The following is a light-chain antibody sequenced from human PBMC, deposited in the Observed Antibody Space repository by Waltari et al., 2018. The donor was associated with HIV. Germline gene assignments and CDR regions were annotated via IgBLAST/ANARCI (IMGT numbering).Light chain of an antibody. CDR1: KSVSSTY. J-gene: IGKJ1*01. CDR2: AAS. CDR3: QQYGSSPQT. V-gene: IGKV3-20*01. Sequence: EIVLTQSPGTLSLSPGERGTLSCRASKSVSSTYLAWYQQKPGQAPRLLIYAASSRASGIPDRFGGSGSGTDFTLTISRLEPEDVAVYYCQQYGSSPQTFGQGTKVEIK.